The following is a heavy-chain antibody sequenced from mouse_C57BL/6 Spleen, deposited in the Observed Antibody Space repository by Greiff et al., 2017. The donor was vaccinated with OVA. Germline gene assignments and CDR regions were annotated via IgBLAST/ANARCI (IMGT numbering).Heavy chain of an antibody. Sequence: EVKLVESGGGLVKPGGSLKLSCAASGFTFRSYTMSWVRQTPEKRLEWVATISGGGGNTYYPDRVKGRFTISSDNAKNTLYLQMSSLRSEDTALYYCARHGGYSSFAYWGQGTLVTVSA. CDR1: GFTFRSYT. CDR2: ISGGGGNT. D-gene: IGHD2-3*01. J-gene: IGHJ3*01. CDR3: ARHGGYSSFAY. V-gene: IGHV5-9*01.